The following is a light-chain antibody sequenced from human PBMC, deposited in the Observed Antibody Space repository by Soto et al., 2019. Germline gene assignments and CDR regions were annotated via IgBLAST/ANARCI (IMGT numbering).Light chain of an antibody. Sequence: DIQMTQSPSSVSASVGDRVTITCRSSEGINNWLAWYQQRPGKAPKLLIYVASTLQSGVPSRFSGSGSGTEFTLTISGLQPDDFATYYCQHYNSYSEAFGQGTKVELK. J-gene: IGKJ1*01. CDR3: QHYNSYSEA. V-gene: IGKV1D-16*01. CDR2: VAS. CDR1: EGINNW.